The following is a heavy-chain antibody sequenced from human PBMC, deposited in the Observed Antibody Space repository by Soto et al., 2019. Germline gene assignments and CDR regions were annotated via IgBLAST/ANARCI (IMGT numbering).Heavy chain of an antibody. Sequence: QVQLQESGPGLVKPSQTLSLTCTVSGGSISSGDYYWSWIRQPPGKGLEWIGYIYYSGSTYYNPSTYSRVTISVDTSKNQFSLKLSSVTAADTAVYYCAREGSGSFYYGMDVWGQGTTVTVSS. J-gene: IGHJ6*02. V-gene: IGHV4-30-4*01. D-gene: IGHD3-3*01. CDR3: AREGSGSFYYGMDV. CDR1: GGSISSGDYY. CDR2: IYYSGST.